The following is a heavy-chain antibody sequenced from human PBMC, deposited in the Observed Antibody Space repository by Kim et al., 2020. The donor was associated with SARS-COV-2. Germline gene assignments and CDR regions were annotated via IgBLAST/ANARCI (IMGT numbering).Heavy chain of an antibody. D-gene: IGHD6-13*01. V-gene: IGHV3-21*01. CDR3: ARDQSSGYNYGMDV. CDR2: ISSSSSYI. Sequence: LSLTCAASGFTFSSYSMNWVRQAPGKGLEWVSSISSSSSYIYYADSVKGRFTISRDNAKNSLYLQMNSLRAEDTAVYYCARDQSSGYNYGMDVWGQGTTVTVSS. J-gene: IGHJ6*02. CDR1: GFTFSSYS.